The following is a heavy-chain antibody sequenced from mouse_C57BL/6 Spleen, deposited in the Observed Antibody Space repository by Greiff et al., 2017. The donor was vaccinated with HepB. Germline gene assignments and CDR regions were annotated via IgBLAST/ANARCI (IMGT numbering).Heavy chain of an antibody. Sequence: EVKLQQSVPELVKPGASVKISCKASGYTFTDYYMNWVKQSHGKSLEWIGDINPNNGGTSYNQKFKGKATLTVDKSSSTAYMELRSLTSEDSAVYYCARGDGYYYAMDYWGQGTSVTVSS. CDR3: ARGDGYYYAMDY. V-gene: IGHV1-26*01. CDR2: INPNNGGT. J-gene: IGHJ4*01. D-gene: IGHD2-3*01. CDR1: GYTFTDYY.